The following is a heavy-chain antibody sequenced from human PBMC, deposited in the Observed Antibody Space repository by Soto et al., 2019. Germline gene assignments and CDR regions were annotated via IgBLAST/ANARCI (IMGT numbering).Heavy chain of an antibody. CDR1: GGSISSYS. CDR3: ARDKLVATVGWFDP. CDR2: IYDSGNT. D-gene: IGHD5-12*01. V-gene: IGHV4-59*01. J-gene: IGHJ5*02. Sequence: SETLSLTCTVSGGSISSYSWNWIRRSPGKGLQWIGQIYDSGNTYYNPSLKSRVTISVDTSKNQFSLKLSSVTAADTAVYYCARDKLVATVGWFDPWGQGTLVTVSS.